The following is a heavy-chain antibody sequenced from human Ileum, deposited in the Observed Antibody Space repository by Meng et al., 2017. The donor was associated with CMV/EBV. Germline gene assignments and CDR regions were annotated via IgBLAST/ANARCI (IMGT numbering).Heavy chain of an antibody. CDR3: AKGGVRYFDY. V-gene: IGHV3-23*03. J-gene: IGHJ4*02. CDR1: GFTFTNFA. D-gene: IGHD3-16*01. CDR2: VYSGGSST. Sequence: LSCAASGFTFTNFALTWVRQAPGKGLEWVSVVYSGGSSTYYADSVKGRFTISRDNSKNTLYLQMNSLRAEDTAVYYCAKGGVRYFDYWGQGTLVTVSS.